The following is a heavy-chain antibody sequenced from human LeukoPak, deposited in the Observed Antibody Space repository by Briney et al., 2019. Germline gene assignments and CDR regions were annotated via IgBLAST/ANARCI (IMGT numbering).Heavy chain of an antibody. CDR2: INHSGST. Sequence: SETLSLTCAVYGGSFSGYYWSWIRQPPGKGREWIGEINHSGSTNYNPSLKSRVTISVDTTKNQFSLKLSSVTAAATAVYYCASTHLYSSSPLGYWGQGTLVTVSS. J-gene: IGHJ4*02. D-gene: IGHD6-13*01. V-gene: IGHV4-34*01. CDR1: GGSFSGYY. CDR3: ASTHLYSSSPLGY.